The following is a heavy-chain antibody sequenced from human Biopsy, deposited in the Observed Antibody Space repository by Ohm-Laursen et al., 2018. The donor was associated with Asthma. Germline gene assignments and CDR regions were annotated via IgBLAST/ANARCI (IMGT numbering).Heavy chain of an antibody. J-gene: IGHJ4*02. V-gene: IGHV3-30*03. Sequence: TLSLTCAASGFTFSNYGMVWVRLAPGKGLEWVALISNDGANKFYVDSVQGRFTISRDNSKNTLYLQIHSLKIEDTAVYFCARQVKSTVFGVSYKKFDFWGQGTLVAVSS. CDR3: ARQVKSTVFGVSYKKFDF. D-gene: IGHD3-3*01. CDR1: GFTFSNYG. CDR2: ISNDGANK.